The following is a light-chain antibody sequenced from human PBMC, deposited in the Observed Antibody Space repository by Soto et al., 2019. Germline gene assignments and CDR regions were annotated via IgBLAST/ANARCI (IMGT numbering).Light chain of an antibody. V-gene: IGKV3D-15*01. J-gene: IGKJ1*01. CDR2: GAS. CDR3: QQYNKWPRT. Sequence: EIVMTQSPATLSVSPGERATLSCRASQSVNIHLAWYQQKPGQAPRLLIYGASARATGIPAKFSGSGSGTEFTLTISSLQSEDFVVYYCQQYNKWPRTFGQGTKVEIK. CDR1: QSVNIH.